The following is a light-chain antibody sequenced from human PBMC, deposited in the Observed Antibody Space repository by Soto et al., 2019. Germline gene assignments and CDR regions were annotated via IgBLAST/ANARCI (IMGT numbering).Light chain of an antibody. CDR2: YDS. V-gene: IGLV3-21*04. CDR3: QVWDIMTDNYV. J-gene: IGLJ1*01. CDR1: NIGNKR. Sequence: SYELTQPPSVSVAPEKTATITCGGNNIGNKRVHWYRQKPGQAPVLVISYDSDRPSGIPERFSGSNSGNTATLTISRVEDGDEADYYCQVWDIMTDNYVFGPGTKVNVL.